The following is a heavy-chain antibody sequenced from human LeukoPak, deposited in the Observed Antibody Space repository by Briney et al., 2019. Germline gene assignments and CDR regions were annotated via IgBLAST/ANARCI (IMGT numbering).Heavy chain of an antibody. Sequence: GGSLRLSCAASGFTFGSYAMSWVRQAPGKGLEWVSAISGSGGSTYYADSVKGRFTISRDNSKNTLYLQMNSLRAEDTAVYYCAKEMEGYCSSTSCQTFDYWGQGTLVTVSS. CDR2: ISGSGGST. D-gene: IGHD2-2*01. V-gene: IGHV3-23*01. CDR1: GFTFGSYA. J-gene: IGHJ4*02. CDR3: AKEMEGYCSSTSCQTFDY.